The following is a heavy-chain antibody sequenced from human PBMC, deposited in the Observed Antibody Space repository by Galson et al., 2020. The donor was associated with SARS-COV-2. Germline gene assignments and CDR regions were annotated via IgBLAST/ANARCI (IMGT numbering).Heavy chain of an antibody. D-gene: IGHD3-3*01. CDR2: INQDGSEK. J-gene: IGHJ6*02. CDR1: GFRFSRNW. V-gene: IGHV3-7*01. Sequence: PGGSLRLSCAASGFRFSRNWMSWVRQAPGKGLEWVANINQDGSEKYYVDSVKGRFTISRDNAKNSLYLQMNSLRAEDAAVYYCARDKPLITIFGVVISSDYYGLDVWGQGTTVTVSS. CDR3: ARDKPLITIFGVVISSDYYGLDV.